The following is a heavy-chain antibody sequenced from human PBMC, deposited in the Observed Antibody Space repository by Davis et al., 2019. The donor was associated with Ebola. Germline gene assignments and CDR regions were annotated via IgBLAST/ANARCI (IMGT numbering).Heavy chain of an antibody. CDR2: INPNSGGT. CDR1: GYTFTSYY. CDR3: ARDSRNSVDYDILTGYDYYMDV. V-gene: IGHV1-2*04. J-gene: IGHJ6*03. Sequence: ASVKVSCKASGYTFTSYYMHWVRQAPGQGLEWMGWINPNSGGTNYAQKFQGWVTMTRDTSISTAYMELSRLRSDDTAVYYCARDSRNSVDYDILTGYDYYMDVWGKGTTVTVSS. D-gene: IGHD3-9*01.